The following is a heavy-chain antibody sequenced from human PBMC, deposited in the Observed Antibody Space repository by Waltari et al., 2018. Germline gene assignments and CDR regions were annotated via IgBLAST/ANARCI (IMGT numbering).Heavy chain of an antibody. CDR1: GGSFSGYY. CDR2: INHSGST. CDR3: ARDPSIAAAGEYYYYYYGMDV. D-gene: IGHD6-13*01. V-gene: IGHV4-34*01. J-gene: IGHJ6*02. Sequence: QEQLQQWGAGLLKPSETLSLTCAVYGGSFSGYYWSWIRQPPGKGLEWIGEINHSGSTNYNPSLKSRVTISVDTSKNQFSLKLSSVTAADTAVYYCARDPSIAAAGEYYYYYYGMDVWGQGTTVTVSS.